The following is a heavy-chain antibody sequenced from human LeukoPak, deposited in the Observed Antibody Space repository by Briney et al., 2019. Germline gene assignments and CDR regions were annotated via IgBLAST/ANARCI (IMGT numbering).Heavy chain of an antibody. J-gene: IGHJ4*02. CDR2: ISYDGSNK. V-gene: IGHV3-30*03. Sequence: GGSLRLSCAASGFTFSSYGMHWVRQAPGKGLEWVAVISYDGSNKYYADSVKGRFTISRDNSKNTLYLQMNSLRAEDTAVYYCASLVVTTVTTDYWGQGTLVTVSS. CDR3: ASLVVTTVTTDY. CDR1: GFTFSSYG. D-gene: IGHD4-17*01.